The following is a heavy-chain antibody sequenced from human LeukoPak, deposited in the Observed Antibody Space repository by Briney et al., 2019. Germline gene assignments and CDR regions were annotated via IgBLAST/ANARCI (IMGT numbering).Heavy chain of an antibody. D-gene: IGHD1-26*01. CDR3: ASPTVVGATSDY. CDR2: IYYSGST. CDR1: GGSISSYY. Sequence: SETLSLTCTVSGGSISSYYRSWIRQPPGKGLEWIGYIYYSGSTNYNPSLKSRVTISVDTSKNQFSLKLSSVTPADTAVYYCASPTVVGATSDYWGQGTLVTVSS. J-gene: IGHJ4*02. V-gene: IGHV4-59*01.